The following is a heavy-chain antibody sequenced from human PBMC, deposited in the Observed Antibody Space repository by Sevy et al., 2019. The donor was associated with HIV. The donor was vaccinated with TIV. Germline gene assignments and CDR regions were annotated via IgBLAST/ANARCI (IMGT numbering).Heavy chain of an antibody. J-gene: IGHJ3*02. CDR3: ATSGPETYCNGNRCYFGAFHI. V-gene: IGHV5-51*01. D-gene: IGHD2-15*01. Sequence: GESLKISCRGSEYSFSSTWIAWVRQMPGKGLEWMGIIYPGDSDTRYSPTFQGQVIISADKSINIAYFQWIILKASDTAIYYCATSGPETYCNGNRCYFGAFHIWGQGTMVTVSS. CDR1: EYSFSSTW. CDR2: IYPGDSDT.